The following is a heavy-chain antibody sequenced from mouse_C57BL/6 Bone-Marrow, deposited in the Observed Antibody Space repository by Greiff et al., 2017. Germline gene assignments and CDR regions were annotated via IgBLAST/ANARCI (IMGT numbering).Heavy chain of an antibody. CDR1: GFTFSSYG. CDR3: ARHEDYYSNYDYYAMDY. Sequence: EVHLVESGGDLVKPGGSLKLSCAASGFTFSSYGMSWVRQTPDKRLEWVATISSGGSYTYYPDSVKGRFTISRDNAKNTPYLQMSSLKSEDTAMYYCARHEDYYSNYDYYAMDYWGQGTSVTVSS. CDR2: ISSGGSYT. V-gene: IGHV5-6*01. D-gene: IGHD2-5*01. J-gene: IGHJ4*01.